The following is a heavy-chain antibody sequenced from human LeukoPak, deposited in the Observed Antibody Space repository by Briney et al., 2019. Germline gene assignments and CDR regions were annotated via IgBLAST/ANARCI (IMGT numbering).Heavy chain of an antibody. Sequence: GGSLRLSCAASGFTFSSYGMHWVRQAPGKGLEWVAVIWYDGSNKYYADSVKGRFTISRDNSKNTLYLQMNSLRAEDTAVYYCARAQPYCSGGSCPRATYYYGMDVWGQGTMVTVSS. CDR1: GFTFSSYG. V-gene: IGHV3-33*01. D-gene: IGHD2-15*01. CDR3: ARAQPYCSGGSCPRATYYYGMDV. J-gene: IGHJ6*02. CDR2: IWYDGSNK.